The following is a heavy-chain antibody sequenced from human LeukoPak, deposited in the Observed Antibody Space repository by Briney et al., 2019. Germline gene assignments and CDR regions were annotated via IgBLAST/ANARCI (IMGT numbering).Heavy chain of an antibody. J-gene: IGHJ5*02. CDR1: GFTFGDYA. CDR2: IRSKAYGGTT. Sequence: GGSLRLSCTASGFTFGDYAMSWFRQAPGKGLEWVGFIRSKAYGGTTEYAASVKGRFTISRDDSKSIAYLQMNSLKTEDTAVYYCTRAYGSGRNWFDPRGQGILVTVSS. D-gene: IGHD3-10*01. CDR3: TRAYGSGRNWFDP. V-gene: IGHV3-49*03.